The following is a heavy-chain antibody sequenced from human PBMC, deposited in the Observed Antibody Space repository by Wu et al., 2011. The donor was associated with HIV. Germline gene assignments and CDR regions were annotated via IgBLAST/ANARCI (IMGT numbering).Heavy chain of an antibody. J-gene: IGHJ5*02. Sequence: QVQLVQSETEVKKPGASVTVSCKTSGYTFNTYYMHWLRQAPGQGLEWMGWINPNIGDTHYAQMFQGRVSMTRDTSIKTAAMDLSSLTSDDTAVYYCARSPAWFGDLYFDNWGQGTLVTVSS. CDR2: INPNIGDT. V-gene: IGHV1-2*02. CDR1: GYTFNTYY. D-gene: IGHD3-10*01. CDR3: ARSPAWFGDLYFDN.